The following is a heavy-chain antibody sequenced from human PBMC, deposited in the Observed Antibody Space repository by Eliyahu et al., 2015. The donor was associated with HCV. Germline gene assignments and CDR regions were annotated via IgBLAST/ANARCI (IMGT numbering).Heavy chain of an antibody. V-gene: IGHV4-30-4*01. CDR3: AREAAGDAFYYHMDV. D-gene: IGHD6-13*01. CDR1: GVSITXDYYY. Sequence: QVQLQASGPGLVTPSQTLSLTCAVSGVSITXDYYYWSWFRQTPGRGLEWIGFIYFSGTTSYNPSLKSRVTISLDKSKNQFSLSLRSVTAADTAVYYCAREAAGDAFYYHMDVWGKGTTVTVSS. CDR2: IYFSGTT. J-gene: IGHJ6*03.